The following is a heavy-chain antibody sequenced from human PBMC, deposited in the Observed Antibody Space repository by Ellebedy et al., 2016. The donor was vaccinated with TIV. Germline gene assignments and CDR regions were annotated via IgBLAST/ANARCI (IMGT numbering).Heavy chain of an antibody. Sequence: GESLKISCKGSGYNFATYWIAWVRQMPGKGLEWMGIIYPDDSDTTYSPSFQGQVTISVDKSINTAFLVWSSLKASDTAMYYCARRRPSMTWWYYGVDVWGQGTTVTVSS. D-gene: IGHD2-15*01. CDR2: IYPDDSDT. CDR1: GYNFATYW. J-gene: IGHJ6*02. V-gene: IGHV5-51*01. CDR3: ARRRPSMTWWYYGVDV.